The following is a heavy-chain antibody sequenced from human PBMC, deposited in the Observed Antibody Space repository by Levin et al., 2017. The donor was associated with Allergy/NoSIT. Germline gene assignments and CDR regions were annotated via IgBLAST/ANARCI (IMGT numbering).Heavy chain of an antibody. CDR1: GFTFSSYA. CDR2: ISYDGSNK. Sequence: GESLKISCAASGFTFSSYAMHWVRQAPGKGLEWVAVISYDGSNKYYADSVKGRFTISRDNSKNTLYLQMNSLRAEDTAVYYCAREEQQLVLGYNIWGQGTMVTVSS. J-gene: IGHJ3*02. CDR3: AREEQQLVLGYNI. D-gene: IGHD6-13*01. V-gene: IGHV3-30-3*01.